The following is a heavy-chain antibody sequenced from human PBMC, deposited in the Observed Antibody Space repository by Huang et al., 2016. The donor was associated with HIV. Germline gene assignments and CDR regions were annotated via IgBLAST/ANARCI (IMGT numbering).Heavy chain of an antibody. D-gene: IGHD1-1*01. CDR3: AHLPEPSSPWTDY. CDR1: GCPFDDFS. V-gene: IGHV3-9*01. CDR2: ITGDSDRV. J-gene: IGHJ4*02. Sequence: EVHLVESGGGLVQPGRSLRLSCGASGCPFDDFSMHWVRQRAWKGLEYVSGITGDSDRVFYAASVKGRFTISRDNAKNSLYLQMNSLRVEDTALYYCAHLPEPSSPWTDYWGQGTLVTVSS.